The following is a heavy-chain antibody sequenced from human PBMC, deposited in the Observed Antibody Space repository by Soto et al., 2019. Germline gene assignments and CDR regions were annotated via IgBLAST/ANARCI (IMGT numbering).Heavy chain of an antibody. V-gene: IGHV4-30-4*01. CDR3: ARWGGTETNDRYHSLGSYYGMDV. CDR2: IYYSGST. Sequence: QVQLQESGPGLVKPSQTLSLTCTVSGGSISSGDYYWSWIRQPPGKGLEWIGYIYYSGSTYYNPSLKSRVTISVDTSKNQFSLKLSSVTAADTAVYYCARWGGTETNDRYHSLGSYYGMDVWGQGTTVTVSS. CDR1: GGSISSGDYY. J-gene: IGHJ6*02. D-gene: IGHD1-1*01.